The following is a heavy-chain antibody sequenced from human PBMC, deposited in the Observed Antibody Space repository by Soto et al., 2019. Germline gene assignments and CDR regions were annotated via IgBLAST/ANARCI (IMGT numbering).Heavy chain of an antibody. J-gene: IGHJ4*02. V-gene: IGHV3-30*18. D-gene: IGHD6-19*01. CDR1: GFTFSSYG. Sequence: QVQLVESGGGVVQPGRSLRLSCAASGFTFSSYGMHWVRQAPGKGLEWVAVISYDGSNKYYADSVKGRFTISRDNSKNTLYLQMNRLRAEDTAVYYCAKDLVSDSSGWYHLDYWGQGTLVTVSS. CDR2: ISYDGSNK. CDR3: AKDLVSDSSGWYHLDY.